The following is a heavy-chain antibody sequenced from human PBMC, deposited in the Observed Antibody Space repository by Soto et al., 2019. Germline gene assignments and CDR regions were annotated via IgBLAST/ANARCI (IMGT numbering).Heavy chain of an antibody. Sequence: HPGGSLKLSCASSGFTLIMAALNWVRQAPGMGLEWVSYISDSGDSTYYGDSEMGLFNISRDRSKNTVSLQMDSLRAEDPDVYYCAKDRGSIVKAGDAFDVWGQGTKVTVSS. J-gene: IGHJ3*01. V-gene: IGHV3-23*01. CDR1: GFTLIMAA. D-gene: IGHD2-21*01. CDR2: ISDSGDST. CDR3: AKDRGSIVKAGDAFDV.